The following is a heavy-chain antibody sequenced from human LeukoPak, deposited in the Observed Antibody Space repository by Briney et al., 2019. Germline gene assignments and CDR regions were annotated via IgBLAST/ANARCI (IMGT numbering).Heavy chain of an antibody. J-gene: IGHJ4*02. Sequence: GGSLRLSCAASGFTFSNYAMNWVRQAPGKGLEWVSSISSSSSYIYYADSVKGRFTISRDNARNSVYLQLNSLRVDDTALYYCARGFGGSNSADFDYWGQGTLVTISS. V-gene: IGHV3-21*01. D-gene: IGHD1-26*01. CDR3: ARGFGGSNSADFDY. CDR1: GFTFSNYA. CDR2: ISSSSSYI.